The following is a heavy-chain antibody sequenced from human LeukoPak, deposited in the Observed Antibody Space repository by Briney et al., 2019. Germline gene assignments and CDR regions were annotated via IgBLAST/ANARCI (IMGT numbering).Heavy chain of an antibody. CDR2: LSGSGRST. Sequence: GGSLRLSCAASGFTISSYAMNWVRQAPGKGLEWVSALSGSGRSTYYAGSVKGRFTISRDNSKNTLYLQMNSLRAEDTAVYYCAKGDSGSYYPFDYWGQGTLVTVSS. CDR1: GFTISSYA. V-gene: IGHV3-23*01. CDR3: AKGDSGSYYPFDY. D-gene: IGHD3-10*01. J-gene: IGHJ4*02.